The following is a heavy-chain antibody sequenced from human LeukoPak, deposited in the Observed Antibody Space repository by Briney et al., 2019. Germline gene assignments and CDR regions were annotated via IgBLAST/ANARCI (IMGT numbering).Heavy chain of an antibody. V-gene: IGHV3-30-3*01. CDR1: GFTFSSYA. CDR3: AKGNGFGESSGPYAFDI. D-gene: IGHD3-10*01. Sequence: GRSLRLPCAASGFTFSSYAMHWVRQAPGKGLEWVAVISYDGSNKYYADSVKGRFTISRDNSKNTLYLQMNSLRAEDTAVYYCAKGNGFGESSGPYAFDIWGQGTMVTVSS. J-gene: IGHJ3*02. CDR2: ISYDGSNK.